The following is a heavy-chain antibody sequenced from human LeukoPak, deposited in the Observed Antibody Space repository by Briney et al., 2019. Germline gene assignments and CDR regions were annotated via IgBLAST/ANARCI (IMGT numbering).Heavy chain of an antibody. Sequence: PGTSLRLSCAASGFTFSTYGMHWVRQAPGKGLEWVSAISSSGGSTYYGDSVKGRFTVSRDNSKNTLYLQMKSLRAEDTALYYCATTYSSAWYAYWGQGTLVTVSS. CDR2: ISSSGGST. V-gene: IGHV3-23*01. J-gene: IGHJ5*01. CDR3: ATTYSSAWYAY. CDR1: GFTFSTYG. D-gene: IGHD6-19*01.